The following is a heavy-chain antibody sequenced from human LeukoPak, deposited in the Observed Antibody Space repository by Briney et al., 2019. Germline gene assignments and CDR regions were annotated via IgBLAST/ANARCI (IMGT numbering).Heavy chain of an antibody. D-gene: IGHD3-22*01. CDR2: ISSSSSYI. CDR3: ARDVVGYYDSSGYY. V-gene: IGHV3-21*01. CDR1: GFTFSSYS. Sequence: GGSLRLSCAASGFTFSSYSMNWVRQAPGKGLEWVSSISSSSSYIYYADSVKGRFTISRDNAKNSLYLQMNSLRAEGTAVYYCARDVVGYYDSSGYYWGQGTLVTVSS. J-gene: IGHJ4*02.